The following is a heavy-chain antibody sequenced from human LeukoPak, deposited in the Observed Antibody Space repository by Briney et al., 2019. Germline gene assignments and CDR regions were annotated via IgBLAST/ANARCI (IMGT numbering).Heavy chain of an antibody. J-gene: IGHJ4*02. CDR1: GFILSDYN. CDR2: IAISGTYI. V-gene: IGHV3-21*01. D-gene: IGHD1-26*01. Sequence: PGGSLRLSCAASGFILSDYNMNWVRQAPGKGLEWVSFIAISGTYITYADSVEGRFTISRDNAKNSLYLQMNSLRAEDTAVYYCARDLSATARAYDYWGQGTLVTVSS. CDR3: ARDLSATARAYDY.